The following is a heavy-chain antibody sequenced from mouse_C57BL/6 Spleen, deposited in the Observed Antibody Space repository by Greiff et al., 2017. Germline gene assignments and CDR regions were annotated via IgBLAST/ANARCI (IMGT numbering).Heavy chain of an antibody. D-gene: IGHD1-1*01. CDR2: IYPGDGDT. CDR1: GYAFSSSW. CDR3: ASGYYGSSSFAY. Sequence: QVQLQQSGPELVKPGASVKISCKASGYAFSSSWMNWVKQRPGKGLEWIGRIYPGDGDTNYNGKFKGKATLTADKSSSTAYMQLSSLTSEDSAVYFCASGYYGSSSFAYWGQGTLVTVSA. J-gene: IGHJ3*01. V-gene: IGHV1-82*01.